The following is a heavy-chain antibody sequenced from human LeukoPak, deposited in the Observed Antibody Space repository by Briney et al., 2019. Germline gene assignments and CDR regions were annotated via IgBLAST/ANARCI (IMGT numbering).Heavy chain of an antibody. CDR2: IWYDGSDK. CDR3: ARELPPVVNFYFDS. CDR1: GLTFSSYG. V-gene: IGHV3-33*01. Sequence: PGGSLRLSCEASGLTFSSYGMHWVRQAPGKGLEWVAAIWYDGSDKYYADSVKGRFSISRDNSKNTLYLQMNSLRAEDTAVYYCARELPPVVNFYFDSWGQGTLVTVSS. J-gene: IGHJ4*02. D-gene: IGHD3-22*01.